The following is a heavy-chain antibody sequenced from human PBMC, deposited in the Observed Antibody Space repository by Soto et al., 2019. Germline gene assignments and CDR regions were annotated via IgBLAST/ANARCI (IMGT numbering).Heavy chain of an antibody. J-gene: IGHJ3*02. CDR3: ATASLLGVFGVVNTRDDAFDI. Sequence: EVQLVESGGGLVQPGGSLRLSCAASGFTFSSYSMNWVRQAPGKGLEWVSYISSSSSTIYYADSVKGRFTISRDNAKNSLYLQMNSLRAEDKAVYYCATASLLGVFGVVNTRDDAFDIWGQGTMVTVSS. CDR1: GFTFSSYS. D-gene: IGHD3-3*01. CDR2: ISSSSSTI. V-gene: IGHV3-48*01.